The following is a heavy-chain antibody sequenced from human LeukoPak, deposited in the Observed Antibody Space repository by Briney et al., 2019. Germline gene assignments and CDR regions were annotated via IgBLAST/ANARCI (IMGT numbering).Heavy chain of an antibody. V-gene: IGHV4-39*01. CDR1: GGSISSSSYY. D-gene: IGHD3-10*01. J-gene: IGHJ4*02. CDR2: IYYSGST. Sequence: SETLSLTCTVSGGSISSSSYYWGWIRQPPGKGLEWIGSIYYSGSTYHNPSLKSRVTISVDTSKNQFSLKLGSVTAADTAVYYCATLITMVRELDYWGQGTLVTVSS. CDR3: ATLITMVRELDY.